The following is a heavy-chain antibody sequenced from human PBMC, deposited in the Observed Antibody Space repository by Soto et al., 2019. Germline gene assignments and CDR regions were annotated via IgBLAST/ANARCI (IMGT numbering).Heavy chain of an antibody. Sequence: PSETLSLTCAVSGGSISSGGYSWSWIRQPPGKGLEWIGEINHSGSTNYNPSLKSRVTISVDTSKNQFSLKLSSVTAADTAVYYCARARTISGRRDYYYGMDVWGQGTTVTVSS. J-gene: IGHJ6*02. D-gene: IGHD3-3*02. CDR2: INHSGST. CDR3: ARARTISGRRDYYYGMDV. CDR1: GGSISSGGYS. V-gene: IGHV4-30-2*01.